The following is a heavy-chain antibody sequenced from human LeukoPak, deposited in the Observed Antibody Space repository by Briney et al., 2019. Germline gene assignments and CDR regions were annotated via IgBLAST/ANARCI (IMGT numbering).Heavy chain of an antibody. CDR3: AKGGYYDSSGYHP. V-gene: IGHV3-53*01. Sequence: GGSLRLSCAASGFTISSNYMSWVRQAPGKGLEWVSVIYSDGSTHYADSVKGRFTFSRDNSKNTLYLQMNSLRAEDTAVYYCAKGGYYDSSGYHPWGQGTLVTVSS. J-gene: IGHJ5*02. CDR2: IYSDGST. D-gene: IGHD3-22*01. CDR1: GFTISSNY.